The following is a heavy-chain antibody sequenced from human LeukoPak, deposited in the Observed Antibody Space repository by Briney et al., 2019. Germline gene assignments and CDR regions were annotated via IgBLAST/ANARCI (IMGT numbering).Heavy chain of an antibody. V-gene: IGHV4-34*01. Sequence: SETLSLTCAVYGGSSSGYYWSWIRQPPGKGLEWIGEINHSGSTNYNPSLKSRVTISVDTSKNQFSLKLSSVTAADTAVYYCARGYTVFGGYYFSAFDIWGQGTMVTVSS. CDR2: INHSGST. D-gene: IGHD3-22*01. CDR3: ARGYTVFGGYYFSAFDI. J-gene: IGHJ3*02. CDR1: GGSSSGYY.